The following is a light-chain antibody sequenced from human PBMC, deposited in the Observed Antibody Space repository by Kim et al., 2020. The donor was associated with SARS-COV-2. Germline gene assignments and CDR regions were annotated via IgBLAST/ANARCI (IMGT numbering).Light chain of an antibody. J-gene: IGLJ3*02. CDR2: RNN. Sequence: QSVLTQPPSASGSPGQWVSISCSGSSSNIGSNAVNWFQRLPGSAPKLLINRNNQRPSGVPARFYGYKSGTSASLAISGLQSEDEGDYYCAAWDDSLNGHWVFGGGTKLTVL. V-gene: IGLV1-44*01. CDR1: SSNIGSNA. CDR3: AAWDDSLNGHWV.